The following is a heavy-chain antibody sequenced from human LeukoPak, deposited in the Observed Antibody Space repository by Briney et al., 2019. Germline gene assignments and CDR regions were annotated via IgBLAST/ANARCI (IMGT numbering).Heavy chain of an antibody. V-gene: IGHV1-3*01. J-gene: IGHJ4*02. D-gene: IGHD5-18*01. CDR3: ARGTTVMVTY. CDR1: GYTFTSYA. Sequence: ASVKVSCKASGYTFTSYAMHWVRQAPGQRLEWMGWVNPGNGNTQYSQKFQDRVTISRDTSASTAYMEPSSLRSEDTAVYYCARGTTVMVTYWGQGTLVTVSS. CDR2: VNPGNGNT.